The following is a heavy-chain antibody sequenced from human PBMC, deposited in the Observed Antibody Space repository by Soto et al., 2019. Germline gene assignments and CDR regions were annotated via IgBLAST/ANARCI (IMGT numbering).Heavy chain of an antibody. J-gene: IGHJ3*02. Sequence: GGSLRLSCAASGFTFGSYGMHWVRQAPGKGLEWVAVISYDGSNKYYADSVKGRFTISRDNSKNTLYLQMNSLRAEDTAVYYCAKERYVWGRAFDIWGQGTMVTVSS. V-gene: IGHV3-30*18. CDR1: GFTFGSYG. CDR3: AKERYVWGRAFDI. D-gene: IGHD3-16*01. CDR2: ISYDGSNK.